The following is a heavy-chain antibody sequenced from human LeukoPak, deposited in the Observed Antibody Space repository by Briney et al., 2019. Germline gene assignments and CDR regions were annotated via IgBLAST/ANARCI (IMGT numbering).Heavy chain of an antibody. V-gene: IGHV1-2*02. CDR1: GYTFTGYY. CDR3: AGGRDYGDERGAFDI. Sequence: ASVKVSCKASGYTFTGYYIHWVRQAPGQGLEWMGWINPNSGGTNYAQKFQGRVTMTRDTSISTAYMELSRLRSDDTAVYYCAGGRDYGDERGAFDIWGQGTMVTVSS. CDR2: INPNSGGT. D-gene: IGHD4-17*01. J-gene: IGHJ3*02.